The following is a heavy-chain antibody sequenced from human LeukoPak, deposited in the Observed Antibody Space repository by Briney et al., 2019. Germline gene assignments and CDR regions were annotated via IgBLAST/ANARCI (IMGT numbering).Heavy chain of an antibody. J-gene: IGHJ4*02. CDR3: ARSDAGYSSGWYVFDY. Sequence: PGGSLRLSCAASGCTFDDYGMSWVRQAPGKGLEWVSGINWNGGSTGYADSVKGRFTISRDNAKNSLYLQMNSLRAEDTSLYYSARSDAGYSSGWYVFDYWGQGTLVTVSS. V-gene: IGHV3-20*04. CDR1: GCTFDDYG. CDR2: INWNGGST. D-gene: IGHD6-19*01.